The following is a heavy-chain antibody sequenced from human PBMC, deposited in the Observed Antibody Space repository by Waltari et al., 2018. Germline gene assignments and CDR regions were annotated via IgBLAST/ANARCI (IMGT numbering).Heavy chain of an antibody. V-gene: IGHV4-34*01. CDR3: ARKDSSGYFVRPRFDY. J-gene: IGHJ4*02. CDR1: GGSFSGYY. Sequence: QVQLQQWGAGLLKPSETLSLTCAVYGGSFSGYYWSWIRQPPGKGLEWIGEINQRGRTNTNQSLKSRVTISVDRAKNRFSLNLSSVTAADTAVYYCARKDSSGYFVRPRFDYWGQGTLVTVSS. D-gene: IGHD3-22*01. CDR2: INQRGRT.